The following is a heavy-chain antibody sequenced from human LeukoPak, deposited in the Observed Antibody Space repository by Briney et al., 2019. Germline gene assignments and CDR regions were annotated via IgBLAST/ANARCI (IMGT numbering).Heavy chain of an antibody. CDR3: ARGGDIVVVPAVPPGDWYFDL. CDR2: IYTSGST. J-gene: IGHJ2*01. D-gene: IGHD2-2*01. CDR1: GGSISSYY. Sequence: PSETLSLTCTVSGGSISSYYWSWIRQPAGKGLEWIGRIYTSGSTNYNPSLKSRVTMSVDTSKNQFSLKLSSVTAADTAVYYCARGGDIVVVPAVPPGDWYFDLWGRGTLVTVSS. V-gene: IGHV4-4*07.